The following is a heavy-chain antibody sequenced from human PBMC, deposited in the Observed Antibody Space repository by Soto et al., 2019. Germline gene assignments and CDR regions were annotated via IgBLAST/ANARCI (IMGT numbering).Heavy chain of an antibody. CDR2: IYYSGST. D-gene: IGHD1-26*01. Sequence: QVQLQESGPGLVEASQTLSLTCAVSGASLSRGGYYWSWIRQHPGKGPEWIGNIYYSGSTDYNPSLKSRVKISLDTSNNQFSLRLNSLTAADTAVYFCAREGSYHYFDFWGQVTLVSVSS. V-gene: IGHV4-31*11. CDR3: AREGSYHYFDF. CDR1: GASLSRGGYY. J-gene: IGHJ4*02.